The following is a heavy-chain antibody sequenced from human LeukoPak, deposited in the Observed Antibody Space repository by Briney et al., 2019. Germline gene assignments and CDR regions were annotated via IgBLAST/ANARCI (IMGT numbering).Heavy chain of an antibody. Sequence: SETLSLTCTVSGGSISSSSYYWGWIRQPPGKGLEWIGSIYYSGSTYYNPSLKSRVTISVDTSKNQFSLKLSSVTAADTAVYYCARVNGGDQLLWGVFDYWGQGTLVTVSS. CDR2: IYYSGST. CDR1: GGSISSSSYY. D-gene: IGHD2-2*01. V-gene: IGHV4-39*07. J-gene: IGHJ4*02. CDR3: ARVNGGDQLLWGVFDY.